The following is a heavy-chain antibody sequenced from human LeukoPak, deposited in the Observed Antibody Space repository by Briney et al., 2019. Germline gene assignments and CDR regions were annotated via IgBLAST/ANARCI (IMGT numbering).Heavy chain of an antibody. D-gene: IGHD6-19*01. V-gene: IGHV1-69*04. J-gene: IGHJ4*02. CDR1: GGTFSSYA. Sequence: SVKVSCKASGGTFSSYAISWVRQAAGQGLEWNGRIIPILGIANYAQKFQGRVTITADKSTSTAYMELSSLRSEDTAVYYCARGIAVAAPAIDYWGQGTLVTVSS. CDR3: ARGIAVAAPAIDY. CDR2: IIPILGIA.